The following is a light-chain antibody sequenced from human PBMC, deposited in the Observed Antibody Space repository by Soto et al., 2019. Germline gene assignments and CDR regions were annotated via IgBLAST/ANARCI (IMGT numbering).Light chain of an antibody. V-gene: IGKV3-15*01. CDR3: QQYNNWPLT. J-gene: IGKJ4*01. CDR1: QSVSSY. CDR2: GVS. Sequence: EIVLTQSPATLSLSPGERATLSCRASQSVSSYLAWYQQKPGQAPRLLIYGVSTRANGVPARFSGSGSGTVFTLTISSLQAEDFAVYCCQQYNNWPLTFGGGTKVDIK.